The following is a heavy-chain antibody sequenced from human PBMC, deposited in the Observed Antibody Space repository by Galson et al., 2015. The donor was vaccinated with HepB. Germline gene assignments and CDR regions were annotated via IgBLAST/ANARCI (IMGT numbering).Heavy chain of an antibody. V-gene: IGHV3-21*01. CDR3: ARGGRKDIVVVVAATPAY. D-gene: IGHD2-15*01. CDR2: ISSSSYI. J-gene: IGHJ4*02. Sequence: SLRLSCAASGFTFSSYSMNWVRQAPGKGLEWVSSISSSSYIYYADSVKGRFTISRDNAKNSLYLQMNSLRAEDTAVYYCARGGRKDIVVVVAATPAYWGQGTLVTVSS. CDR1: GFTFSSYS.